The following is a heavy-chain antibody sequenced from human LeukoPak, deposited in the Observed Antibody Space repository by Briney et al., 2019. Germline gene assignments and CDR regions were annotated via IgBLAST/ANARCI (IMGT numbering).Heavy chain of an antibody. CDR2: IYSSGST. D-gene: IGHD2-21*01. Sequence: KPSETLSPTRPVSGGSITSYYWSSIRQPAGNGLEWIGRIYSSGSTNYNPSLESRVTMSVDTSKNHFSLKLNSVTAADTAVYYCARQVPGDDAFDIWGQGTMVSVSS. CDR1: GGSITSYY. V-gene: IGHV4-4*07. CDR3: ARQVPGDDAFDI. J-gene: IGHJ3*02.